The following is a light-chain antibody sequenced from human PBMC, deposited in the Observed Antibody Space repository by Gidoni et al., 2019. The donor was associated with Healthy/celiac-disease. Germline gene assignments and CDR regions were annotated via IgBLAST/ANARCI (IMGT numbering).Light chain of an antibody. V-gene: IGKV3-20*01. CDR2: GAS. J-gene: IGKJ2*01. CDR3: QQYGSSPLYT. CDR1: QSVSSSY. Sequence: EIVLTQSPGTLSLSPGARATLSCRASQSVSSSYLAWYQQKPGQAPRLLIYGASSRATGIPDRFSCSGSGTDFTLTISRLEPEDFAVYYCQQYGSSPLYTFGQGTKLEIK.